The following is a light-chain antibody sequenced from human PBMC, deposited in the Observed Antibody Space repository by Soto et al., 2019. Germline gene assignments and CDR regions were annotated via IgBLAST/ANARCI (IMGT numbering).Light chain of an antibody. CDR1: KNDIGVYDF. J-gene: IGLJ1*01. CDR3: KSYAGSNTYV. CDR2: EVV. V-gene: IGLV2-8*01. Sequence: QSVLTQPPSASGSPGQSVTISCTGTKNDIGVYDFVSWYQHHPGKAPRLIIYEVVQRPSGVPDRFSGSKSGNTASLTVSGLQAGDEAYYFCKSYAGSNTYVFGSGTKLTVL.